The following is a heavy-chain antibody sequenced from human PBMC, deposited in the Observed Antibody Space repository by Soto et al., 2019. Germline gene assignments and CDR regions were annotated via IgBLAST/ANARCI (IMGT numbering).Heavy chain of an antibody. Sequence: EVQLVESGGGLVQPGGSLRLSCAASGFTVSSNYMSWVRQAPGKGLEWVSVIYSGGSTYYADSVKGRFTISRHNSKNTLYLQMNGLRAEDTAVYYCARGVAAGTKLTDYWGQGTLVTVSS. D-gene: IGHD6-13*01. CDR2: IYSGGST. V-gene: IGHV3-53*04. CDR3: ARGVAAGTKLTDY. J-gene: IGHJ4*02. CDR1: GFTVSSNY.